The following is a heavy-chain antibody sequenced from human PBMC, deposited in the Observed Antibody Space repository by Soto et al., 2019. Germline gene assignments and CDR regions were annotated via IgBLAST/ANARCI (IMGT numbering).Heavy chain of an antibody. CDR2: MNPNSGNT. V-gene: IGHV1-8*01. CDR1: GFPFTSYD. J-gene: IGHJ4*02. Sequence: ASVKFYCKASGFPFTSYDINWVRQATGQGLEWMGWMNPNSGNTGYAQKFQGRVTMTRNTSISTAYMELSSLRSEDMAVYYCASVIAVAGPFDYWGQGTLVTVS. D-gene: IGHD6-19*01. CDR3: ASVIAVAGPFDY.